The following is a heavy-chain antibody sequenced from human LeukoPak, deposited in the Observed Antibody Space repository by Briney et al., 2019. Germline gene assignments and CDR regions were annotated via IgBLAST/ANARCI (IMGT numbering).Heavy chain of an antibody. D-gene: IGHD2-2*01. CDR1: VYTFTDHY. V-gene: IGHV1-2*02. CDR3: ARANFLYCSSTACLFDY. Sequence: ASVPVSCQASVYTFTDHYMHWVRQAAGQGFEWMGWINPNDGDTNYAQKLQGRVTMTRDTSISTAHMEVSRLRSDDTAVYYCARANFLYCSSTACLFDYWGQGTLLTVPS. CDR2: INPNDGDT. J-gene: IGHJ4*02.